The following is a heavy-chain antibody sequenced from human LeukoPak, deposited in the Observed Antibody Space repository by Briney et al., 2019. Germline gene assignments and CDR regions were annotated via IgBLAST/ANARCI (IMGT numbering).Heavy chain of an antibody. CDR2: INHSGST. J-gene: IGHJ6*03. CDR1: GGSFSGYY. V-gene: IGHV4-34*01. Sequence: SETLSLTCAVYGGSFSGYYWSWIRQPPGKGLEWIGEINHSGSTNYNPSLKSRVTISVDTSKNQFSLKLSSVTAADTAVYHCARGKKITVVRGVIRNYYYYMDVWGKGTTVTVSS. CDR3: ARGKKITVVRGVIRNYYYYMDV. D-gene: IGHD3-10*01.